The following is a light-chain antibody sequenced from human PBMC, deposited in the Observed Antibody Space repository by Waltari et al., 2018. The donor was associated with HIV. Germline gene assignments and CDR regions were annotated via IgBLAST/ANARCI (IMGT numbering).Light chain of an antibody. V-gene: IGKV1-9*01. Sequence: DIQLTQSPSFLSASVGNRVTITCRASQGISSYLAWYQQKPGKAPKLLIYAASTLQSGVPSRCSGSGSGTEFTLTISSLQPEDFATYSCQQLNSFPRTFGGGTKVEIK. CDR2: AAS. CDR3: QQLNSFPRT. J-gene: IGKJ4*01. CDR1: QGISSY.